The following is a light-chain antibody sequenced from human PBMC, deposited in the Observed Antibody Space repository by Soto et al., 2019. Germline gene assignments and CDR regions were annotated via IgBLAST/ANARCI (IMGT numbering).Light chain of an antibody. V-gene: IGKV1-5*03. J-gene: IGKJ2*01. CDR2: RAS. CDR1: QNVDDR. Sequence: DIQMTQSPSTLSASIGDRVTSTCRASQNVDDRLAWYQQKPGTAPKVLIFRASIVESGGPSRFSGSGYGTEFTLIISSLQPDDLATYYCQQYMFYPHTFGQGNKLEIK. CDR3: QQYMFYPHT.